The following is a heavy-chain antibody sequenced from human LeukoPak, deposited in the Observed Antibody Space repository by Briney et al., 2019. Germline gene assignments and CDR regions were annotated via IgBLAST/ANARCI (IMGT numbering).Heavy chain of an antibody. V-gene: IGHV3-30*02. CDR1: GFTFRNYG. CDR2: IRYDGSNK. D-gene: IGHD4-17*01. Sequence: PGGSLRLSCAASGFTFRNYGMHWVRQAPGKGLEWVTFIRYDGSNKYYADSVKGRFTISRDNSKNTLYLQMNSLRAEDTAVYYCARLYRDVTTFDYWGQGTLVTVSS. J-gene: IGHJ4*02. CDR3: ARLYRDVTTFDY.